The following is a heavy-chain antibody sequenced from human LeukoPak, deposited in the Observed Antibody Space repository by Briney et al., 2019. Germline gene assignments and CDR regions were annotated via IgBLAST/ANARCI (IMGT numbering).Heavy chain of an antibody. CDR2: IYYSGST. V-gene: IGHV4-39*01. CDR1: GGSISSSSYY. D-gene: IGHD3-3*01. J-gene: IGHJ2*01. CDR3: ARNPPITNFGVVTYWYFDL. Sequence: SETLSLTCTVSGGSISSSSYYWGWIRQPPGKGLEWIGSIYYSGSTYYNPSLKSRVTISVDTSKNQFSLKLSSVTAADTAVYYCARNPPITNFGVVTYWYFDLWGRGTLVTVSS.